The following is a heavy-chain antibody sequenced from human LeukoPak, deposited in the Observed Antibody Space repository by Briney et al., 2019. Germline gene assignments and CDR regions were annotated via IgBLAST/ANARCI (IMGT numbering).Heavy chain of an antibody. Sequence: GGSLRLSCVASGFIFSDYYMHWVRQAPGKGLVWLSRISTDGGSTNYADSVKGRFTISRDNAKNTLYLQINSLTAEDTAVYYSARRTIAVVTGDYWGLGTLVAVSS. CDR3: ARRTIAVVTGDY. CDR1: GFIFSDYY. D-gene: IGHD2-21*02. V-gene: IGHV3-74*01. J-gene: IGHJ4*02. CDR2: ISTDGGST.